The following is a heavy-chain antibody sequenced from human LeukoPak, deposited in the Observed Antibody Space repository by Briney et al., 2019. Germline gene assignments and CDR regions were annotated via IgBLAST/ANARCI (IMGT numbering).Heavy chain of an antibody. CDR3: ARGYSSGWYAAKYYYYYYMDV. CDR1: GGSISSFY. Sequence: SETLSLTCTVSGGSISSFYWSWIRQPPGKGLEWIGYIYYSGSTNYNPSLKSRVTISVDTSKNQFSLKLSSVTAADTAVYYCARGYSSGWYAAKYYYYYYMDVWGKGSTVTISS. CDR2: IYYSGST. D-gene: IGHD6-19*01. V-gene: IGHV4-59*01. J-gene: IGHJ6*03.